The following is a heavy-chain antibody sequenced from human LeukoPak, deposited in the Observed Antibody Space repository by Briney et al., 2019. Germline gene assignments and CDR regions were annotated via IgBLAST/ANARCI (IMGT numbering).Heavy chain of an antibody. J-gene: IGHJ6*03. D-gene: IGHD3-3*01. V-gene: IGHV4-39*01. CDR2: IYYSGST. CDR1: GGSISGSSYY. CDR3: ADQTPSYDFWSGYPNYYYYYMDV. Sequence: SETLSLTCTVSGGSISGSSYYWGWIRQPPGKGLEWIGSIYYSGSTYYNPSLKSRVTISVDTSKNQFSLKLSSVTAADTAVYYCADQTPSYDFWSGYPNYYYYYMDVWGKGTTVTVSS.